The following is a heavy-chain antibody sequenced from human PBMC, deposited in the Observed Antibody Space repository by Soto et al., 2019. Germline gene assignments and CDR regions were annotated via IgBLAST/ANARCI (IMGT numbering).Heavy chain of an antibody. Sequence: QVQLVQSGAEVKKPGASVKVSCKASGYTFTSYGISWVRQAPGQGLEWMGRISAYNGNTNYAQKLQGRVTMTTDTSTSTAYMELRSLRSDDTAVYYCARYVLVPAAMVGVNWFDPWGQGTLVTVSS. J-gene: IGHJ5*02. CDR3: ARYVLVPAAMVGVNWFDP. V-gene: IGHV1-18*01. CDR2: ISAYNGNT. CDR1: GYTFTSYG. D-gene: IGHD2-2*01.